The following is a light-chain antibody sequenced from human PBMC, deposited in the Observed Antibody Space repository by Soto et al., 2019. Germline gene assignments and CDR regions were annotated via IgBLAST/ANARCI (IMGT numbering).Light chain of an antibody. Sequence: EVVMTQSPATLSVSPGERATLSCRASQSVSNNLAWYQQKPGQAPRLLIYGASTRATGIPARFSGSGSGTEFTLTVSSLQSEDFAVYYCQQYDDWPPYTFGQGTKLEIK. CDR2: GAS. J-gene: IGKJ2*01. CDR1: QSVSNN. CDR3: QQYDDWPPYT. V-gene: IGKV3-15*01.